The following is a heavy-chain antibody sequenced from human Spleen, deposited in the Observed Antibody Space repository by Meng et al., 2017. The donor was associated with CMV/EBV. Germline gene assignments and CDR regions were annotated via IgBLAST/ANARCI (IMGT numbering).Heavy chain of an antibody. V-gene: IGHV4-4*02. CDR3: ARGRGYSYGYLDY. D-gene: IGHD5-18*01. CDR1: GGSIRSSTW. Sequence: AVSGGSIRSSTWWTWVRQPPGKGLEWIGEIYHSGSTNYNPSLKSRVTISVDKSKNQFSLKLSSVTAADTAVYYCARGRGYSYGYLDYWGQGTLVTVSS. CDR2: IYHSGST. J-gene: IGHJ4*02.